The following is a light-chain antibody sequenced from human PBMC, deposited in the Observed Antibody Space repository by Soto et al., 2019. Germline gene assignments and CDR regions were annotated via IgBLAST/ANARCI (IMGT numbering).Light chain of an antibody. CDR1: LTISSN. CDR2: GAS. CDR3: QQYNNWNPLT. J-gene: IGKJ4*01. Sequence: EIVMTQSPATLSVSPGERATLSCRASLTISSNLAWYQHKPGQAPRLLIYGASTRATGIPARFSGSGSGTEFTLTISSLQAEYCAVYYCQQYNNWNPLTFGGGTKVEVK. V-gene: IGKV3-15*01.